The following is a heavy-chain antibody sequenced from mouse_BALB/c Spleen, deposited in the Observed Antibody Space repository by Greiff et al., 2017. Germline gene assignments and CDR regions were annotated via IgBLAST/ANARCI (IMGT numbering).Heavy chain of an antibody. V-gene: IGHV2-6-7*01. CDR2: LWGDGST. D-gene: IGHD2-4*01. CDR1: GFSLTGYG. J-gene: IGHJ4*01. CDR3: ARDDYDGRGAMDY. Sequence: QVQLKESGPGLVAPSQSLSITCTVSGFSLTGYGVNWVRQPPGKGLEWLGMLWGDGSTDYNSALKSSLSISQDNSKSQVFLKMNSLQTDDTARYYCARDDYDGRGAMDYWGQGTSVTVSS.